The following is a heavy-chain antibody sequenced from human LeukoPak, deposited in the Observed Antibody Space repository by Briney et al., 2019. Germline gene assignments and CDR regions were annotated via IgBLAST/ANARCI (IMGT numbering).Heavy chain of an antibody. D-gene: IGHD2-8*02. V-gene: IGHV3-53*01. CDR1: GFIVNTNY. J-gene: IGHJ4*02. CDR2: IYADGNT. CDR3: AKAPLGRCTGAICYSFDY. Sequence: PGGSLRLSCAASGFIVNTNYMTWVRQAPGRGLEWVSFIYADGNTYYADSVKGRFTISRDNSKNTLYLQMNSLRAEDAAVYYCAKAPLGRCTGAICYSFDYWGQGTLVTVSS.